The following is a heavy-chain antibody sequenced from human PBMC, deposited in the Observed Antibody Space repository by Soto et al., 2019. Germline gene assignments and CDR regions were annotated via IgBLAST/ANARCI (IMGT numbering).Heavy chain of an antibody. CDR3: ARSGYCSSTSCSIGYYYYMDV. CDR2: INHSGST. V-gene: IGHV4-34*01. Sequence: SETLSLTCAVYGGSFSGYYWSWIRQPPGKGLEWIGEINHSGSTNYNPSLKSRVTISVDTSKNQFSLKLSSVTAADTAVYYCARSGYCSSTSCSIGYYYYMDVWGKGTTVTVSS. D-gene: IGHD2-2*01. J-gene: IGHJ6*03. CDR1: GGSFSGYY.